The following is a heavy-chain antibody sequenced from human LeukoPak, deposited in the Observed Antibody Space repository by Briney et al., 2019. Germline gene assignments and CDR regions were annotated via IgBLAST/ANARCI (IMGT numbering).Heavy chain of an antibody. D-gene: IGHD5-24*01. J-gene: IGHJ4*02. CDR2: IRSKAYGGTT. CDR3: TREVEGLTDY. V-gene: IGHV3-49*04. CDR1: GFTFGDYA. Sequence: TGGSLRLSCTASGFTFGDYAMSWVRQAPGKGLEWVGFIRSKAYGGTTEYAASVKGRFTISRADSKSIAYLQMNSLKTEDTAVYYCTREVEGLTDYWGQGTLVTVSS.